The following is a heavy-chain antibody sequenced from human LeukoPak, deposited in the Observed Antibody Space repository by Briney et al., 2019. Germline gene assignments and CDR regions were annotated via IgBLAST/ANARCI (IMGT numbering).Heavy chain of an antibody. D-gene: IGHD4-11*01. V-gene: IGHV3-30-3*01. Sequence: GGSLRLSCAASGFTFSSYAMHWVRQAPGKGLEWVAVISYDGSNKYYADSVKGRFTISRDNAKNTLYLQMNSLRVEDTALYYCARSVPDYTRFDFWGQGALVTVSS. CDR3: ARSVPDYTRFDF. J-gene: IGHJ4*02. CDR1: GFTFSSYA. CDR2: ISYDGSNK.